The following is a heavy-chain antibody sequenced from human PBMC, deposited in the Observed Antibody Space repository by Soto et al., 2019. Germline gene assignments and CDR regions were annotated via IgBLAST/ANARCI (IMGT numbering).Heavy chain of an antibody. CDR3: ARDSRYCSGGSCLVSDY. D-gene: IGHD2-15*01. Sequence: SETLSLTCTVSGGSISSGDYYWSWIRQPPGNGLEWIGYIYYSGSTYYNPSLKSRVTISVDTSKNQFSLKLSSVTAADTAVYYCARDSRYCSGGSCLVSDYWGQGTLVTVSS. CDR2: IYYSGST. J-gene: IGHJ4*02. CDR1: GGSISSGDYY. V-gene: IGHV4-30-4*01.